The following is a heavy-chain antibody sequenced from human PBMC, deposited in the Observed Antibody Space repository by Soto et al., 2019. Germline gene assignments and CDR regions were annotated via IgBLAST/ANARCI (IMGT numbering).Heavy chain of an antibody. CDR1: GASVSSGRYF. J-gene: IGHJ6*02. CDR3: AGHNRISHGVDV. Sequence: PSETLSLTCTVSGASVSSGRYFWTWIRQLPGKGLAWIGYVDHSGSTNDNSALKSRVTMSIDMSKNLFSLNLTSVTAADTAIYYCAGHNRISHGVDVCGQGTTVTVSS. CDR2: VDHSGST. D-gene: IGHD3-10*01. V-gene: IGHV4-31*03.